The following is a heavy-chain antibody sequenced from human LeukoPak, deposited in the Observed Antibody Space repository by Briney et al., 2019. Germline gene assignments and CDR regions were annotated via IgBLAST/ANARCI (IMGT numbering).Heavy chain of an antibody. Sequence: GESLKISCKGSGYSFTNYWIGWVRQTPGKGLEWMGIIYLGDSDTRYSPSFQGQVTISADKSISTAYLQWSSLKASDTAMYYCARHVTSYGDYGDYWGQGTLVTVSS. J-gene: IGHJ4*02. CDR2: IYLGDSDT. CDR1: GYSFTNYW. D-gene: IGHD4-17*01. CDR3: ARHVTSYGDYGDY. V-gene: IGHV5-51*01.